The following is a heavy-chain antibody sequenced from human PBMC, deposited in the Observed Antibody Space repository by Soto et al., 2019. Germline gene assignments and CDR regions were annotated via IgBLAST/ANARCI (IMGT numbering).Heavy chain of an antibody. CDR2: IIPIFGTA. CDR1: GGTFSSYA. D-gene: IGHD6-13*01. V-gene: IGHV1-69*05. Sequence: ASVKVSCKASGGTFSSYAISWVRQAPGQGLEWMGGIIPIFGTANYAQKFQGRVTMTTDTSTSTAYMELRSLRSDDTAVYYCARDLGSGGIAAAGTLNYWGQGTLVTVSS. J-gene: IGHJ4*02. CDR3: ARDLGSGGIAAAGTLNY.